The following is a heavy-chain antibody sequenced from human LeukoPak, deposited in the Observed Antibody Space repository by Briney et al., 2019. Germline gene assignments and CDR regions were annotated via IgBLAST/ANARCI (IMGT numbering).Heavy chain of an antibody. CDR2: IYHSGST. CDR1: GGSISSGGYS. Sequence: SETLSLTCAVSGGSISSGGYSWSWIRQPPGKGLEWIGYIYHSGSTYYNPSLKSRVTISVDRSKNQFSLKLSSVTAADTAVYYCARAFAYYDSSGYLWDAFDIWAKGQWSPSLQ. D-gene: IGHD3-22*01. V-gene: IGHV4-30-2*01. J-gene: IGHJ3*02. CDR3: ARAFAYYDSSGYLWDAFDI.